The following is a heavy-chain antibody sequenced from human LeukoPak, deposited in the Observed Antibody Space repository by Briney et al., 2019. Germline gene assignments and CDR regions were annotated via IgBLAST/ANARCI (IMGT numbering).Heavy chain of an antibody. Sequence: GGSLRLSCAASGFTFNSYAMSWVRQAPGKGLEWVSGISGRGSSTYYADSVKGRFTISRDNSKNTLYLQMNSLRAEDTAVYYCAKLIQYYFDYWGQGTLVTVSS. V-gene: IGHV3-23*01. CDR1: GFTFNSYA. J-gene: IGHJ4*02. CDR3: AKLIQYYFDY. CDR2: ISGRGSST.